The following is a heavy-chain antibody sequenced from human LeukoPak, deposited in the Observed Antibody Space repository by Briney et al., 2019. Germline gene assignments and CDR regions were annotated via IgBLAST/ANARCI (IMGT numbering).Heavy chain of an antibody. D-gene: IGHD6-19*01. J-gene: IGHJ4*02. CDR2: ISGSGGST. V-gene: IGHV3-23*01. CDR3: AKAGIAVPATPEY. CDR1: GFTFGSYA. Sequence: GGSLRLSCAASGFTFGSYAMSWVRQAPGKGLEWVSAISGSGGSTYYADSVKGRFTISRDNSKNTLYLQMNSLRAEDTAVYYCAKAGIAVPATPEYCGQGTQVTVSS.